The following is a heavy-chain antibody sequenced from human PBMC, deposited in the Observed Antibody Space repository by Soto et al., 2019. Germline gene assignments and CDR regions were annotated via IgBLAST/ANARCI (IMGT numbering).Heavy chain of an antibody. CDR2: ISYDGSNK. CDR3: AKASIGVNYYYYGMEV. D-gene: IGHD3-10*01. Sequence: LRLSCAASGFTFISYGMHWVRQAPGKGLEWVAVISYDGSNKYYADSVKGRFTISRDNSKNTLYLQMNSLRAEDTAVYYCAKASIGVNYYYYGMEVWGQGTTVTVSS. CDR1: GFTFISYG. V-gene: IGHV3-30*18. J-gene: IGHJ6*01.